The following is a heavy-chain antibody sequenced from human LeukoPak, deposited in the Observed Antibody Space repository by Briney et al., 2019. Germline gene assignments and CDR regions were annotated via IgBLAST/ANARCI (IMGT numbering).Heavy chain of an antibody. CDR3: AGVTAPGVIDY. CDR1: GFTFSSYE. J-gene: IGHJ4*02. D-gene: IGHD2-8*01. Sequence: PGGSLRLSCAASGFTFSSYEMNWVRQAPGKGLEWLSYISSGASIIYYADSVKGRFTISRDNAKNSLYLQMNSLRAEDTAVYYCAGVTAPGVIDYWGQGTLVIVSS. V-gene: IGHV3-48*03. CDR2: ISSGASII.